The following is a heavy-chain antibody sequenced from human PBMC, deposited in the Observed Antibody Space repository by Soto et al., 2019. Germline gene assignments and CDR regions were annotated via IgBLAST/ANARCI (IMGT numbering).Heavy chain of an antibody. V-gene: IGHV1-3*01. CDR2: INAGNGNT. D-gene: IGHD3-10*02. CDR1: GYTFTSYA. CDR3: ARGYDFRGGMDV. J-gene: IGHJ6*02. Sequence: ASVKVSCKASGYTFTSYAMHWVRQAPGQRLEWMGWINAGNGNTKYSQKFQGRVTITRDTSASTAYMELSSLRSEDTAVYYCARGYDFRGGMDVWGQGNTVTVSS.